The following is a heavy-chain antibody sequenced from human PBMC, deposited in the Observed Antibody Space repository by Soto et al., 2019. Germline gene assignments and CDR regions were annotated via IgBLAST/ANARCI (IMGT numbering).Heavy chain of an antibody. J-gene: IGHJ1*01. CDR3: ARDPGSEYCQH. Sequence: QVQLVQSGAEVKKPGASVKVSCKASGYTFTSYYMHWVRQAPGQGLEWMGIINPSGGSTSSAQKFQGRVTMTRDTSTRTVYMGLSSLRSEDTAVYYCARDPGSEYCQHWGQGTLVTVSS. CDR2: INPSGGST. CDR1: GYTFTSYY. V-gene: IGHV1-46*01.